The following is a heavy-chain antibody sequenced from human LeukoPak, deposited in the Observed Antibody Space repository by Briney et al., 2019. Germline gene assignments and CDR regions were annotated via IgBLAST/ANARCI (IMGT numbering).Heavy chain of an antibody. CDR1: GGSFSGYC. CDR3: ARSRALGYCSGGSCYKGTHFDY. V-gene: IGHV4-34*01. Sequence: SETLSLTCAVYGGSFSGYCWSWIRQPPGKGLEWIGEINHSGSTSYNPSLKSRVTISVDTSKNQFSLKLSSVTAADTAVYYCARSRALGYCSGGSCYKGTHFDYWGQGTLVTVSS. D-gene: IGHD2-15*01. J-gene: IGHJ4*02. CDR2: INHSGST.